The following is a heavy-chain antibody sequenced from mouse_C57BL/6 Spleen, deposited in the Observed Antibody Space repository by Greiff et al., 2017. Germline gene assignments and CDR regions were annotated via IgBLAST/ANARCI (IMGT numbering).Heavy chain of an antibody. J-gene: IGHJ4*01. CDR3: ARRGLRPYYAMDY. V-gene: IGHV1-26*01. CDR2: INPNNGGT. D-gene: IGHD2-4*01. Sequence: VQLQQSGPELVKPGASVKISCKASGYTFTDYYMNWVKQSHGKSLEWIGDINPNNGGTSYNQKFKGKATLTVDKSSSAAYMELRGLTSEDSAVYYCARRGLRPYYAMDYWGQGTSVTVSS. CDR1: GYTFTDYY.